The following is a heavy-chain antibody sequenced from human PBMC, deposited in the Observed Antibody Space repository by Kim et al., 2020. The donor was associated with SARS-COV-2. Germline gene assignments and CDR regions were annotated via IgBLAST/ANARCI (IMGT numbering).Heavy chain of an antibody. D-gene: IGHD4-17*01. J-gene: IGHJ2*01. Sequence: GGSLRLSCAASGFTFSSYWMHWVRQAPGKGLVWVSRINSDGSSTSYADSVKGRFTISRDNAKNTLYLQMNSLRAEDTAVYYCARDVDYGDYGRYFDLWGRGTLVTVSS. CDR3: ARDVDYGDYGRYFDL. CDR2: INSDGSST. CDR1: GFTFSSYW. V-gene: IGHV3-74*01.